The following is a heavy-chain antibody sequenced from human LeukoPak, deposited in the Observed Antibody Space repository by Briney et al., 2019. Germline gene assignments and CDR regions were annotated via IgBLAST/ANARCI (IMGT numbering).Heavy chain of an antibody. CDR2: FSGSGSST. V-gene: IGHV3-23*01. D-gene: IGHD6-13*01. CDR1: GFTFSRYA. Sequence: GGSLRLSCAASGFTFSRYAMSWVRQAPGKGLEWVSAFSGSGSSTYYADSVKGRFTISRDNSKNTLYLQMDSLRAEDTAVYYCAKRPSTSWYDDAFDIWGQGTMVTVSS. CDR3: AKRPSTSWYDDAFDI. J-gene: IGHJ3*02.